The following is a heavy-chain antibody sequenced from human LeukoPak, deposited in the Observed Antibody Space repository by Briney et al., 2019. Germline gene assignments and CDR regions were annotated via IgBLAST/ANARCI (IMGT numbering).Heavy chain of an antibody. D-gene: IGHD3-3*01. CDR2: IYHSGST. V-gene: IGHV4-38-2*02. CDR3: ASGRFLEWLHYYYYMDV. J-gene: IGHJ6*03. Sequence: SETLSLTCTVSGYSISSGYYWGWIRQPPGKGLEWIGSIYHSGSTYYNPSLKSRVTISVDRSKNQFSLKLSSVTAADTAVYYCASGRFLEWLHYYYYMDVWGKGTTVTVSS. CDR1: GYSISSGYY.